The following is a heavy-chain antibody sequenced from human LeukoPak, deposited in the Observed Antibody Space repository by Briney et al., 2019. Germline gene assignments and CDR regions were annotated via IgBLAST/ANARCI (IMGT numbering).Heavy chain of an antibody. D-gene: IGHD1-26*01. CDR1: GYSISSGYY. V-gene: IGHV4-38-2*02. CDR3: ARHSPVGIYYFDY. J-gene: IGHJ4*02. CDR2: IYHSGST. Sequence: SETLSLTCTVSGYSISSGYYWGWIRQPPGKGLEWIGSIYHSGSTYYNPSLKSRVTISVDTSKNQFSLKLSSVTAADTAVYYCARHSPVGIYYFDYWGQGTLVTVSS.